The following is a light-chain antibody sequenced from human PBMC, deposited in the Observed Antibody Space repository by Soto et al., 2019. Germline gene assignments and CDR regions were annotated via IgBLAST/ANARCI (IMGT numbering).Light chain of an antibody. CDR1: QSIDTY. Sequence: DIQMTQSPSSLSSSLGDRVTVTCRASQSIDTYLNWYQQRPGEAPKLLIYVASTLQSGVPSRFSGSGSGAHFTLAISSLQPEDFATYYCQQNEDIPPTFGQGTRVE. CDR2: VAS. V-gene: IGKV1-39*01. CDR3: QQNEDIPPT. J-gene: IGKJ1*01.